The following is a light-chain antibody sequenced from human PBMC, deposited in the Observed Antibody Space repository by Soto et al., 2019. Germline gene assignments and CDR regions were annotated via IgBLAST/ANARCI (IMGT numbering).Light chain of an antibody. CDR3: QQSYSTPYT. CDR2: AAS. J-gene: IGKJ2*01. CDR1: QSISSN. Sequence: DIQMTQSPSSLSASVGDRVTITCRASQSISSNLNWYQQKPGKAPNLLIYAASSLQSGVPSRFSGSGSGTDFTLTISSLQPEDFATYHCQQSYSTPYTFGQGTKLELK. V-gene: IGKV1-39*01.